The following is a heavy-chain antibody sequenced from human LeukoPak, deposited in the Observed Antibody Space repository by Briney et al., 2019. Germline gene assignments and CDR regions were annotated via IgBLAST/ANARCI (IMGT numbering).Heavy chain of an antibody. Sequence: SETLSLTCTVSGGSINSYYWSWIRQPPGKGLEWIGYIYYSGSTNYNPSLKSRVTISIDTSKNQFSLKLTSVTAAGTAVYYCAGTTVSGTGNWNFDLWGRGTLVTVSS. J-gene: IGHJ2*01. CDR1: GGSINSYY. CDR2: IYYSGST. CDR3: AGTTVSGTGNWNFDL. D-gene: IGHD6-19*01. V-gene: IGHV4-59*01.